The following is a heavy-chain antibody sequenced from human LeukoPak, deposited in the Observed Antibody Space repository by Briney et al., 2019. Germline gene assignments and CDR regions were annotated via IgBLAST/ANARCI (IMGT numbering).Heavy chain of an antibody. D-gene: IGHD1-14*01. CDR1: GYTFTDYY. CDR2: INPNSGGT. Sequence: ASVKVSCKASGYTFTDYYIHWVRQAPGQGVEWMGWINPNSGGTNYAQKFQDRVTMTRDTSISTAYMELSRLRSDDTAVYYCARVPATVSWFDPWGQGTLVTVSS. CDR3: ARVPATVSWFDP. J-gene: IGHJ5*02. V-gene: IGHV1-2*02.